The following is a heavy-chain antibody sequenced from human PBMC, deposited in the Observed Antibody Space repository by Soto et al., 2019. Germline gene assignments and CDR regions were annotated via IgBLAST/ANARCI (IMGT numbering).Heavy chain of an antibody. Sequence: QVQLQESGPGLVKPSETLSLTCSVSGDSLNSYYWSWIRQSPGKGLGWLGYIYYSGDTKYNPSLQSRISISVDTTENQFSLRLSSVTAADTAVYFCARDRNKLWKNDAFDIWGQGTMVTVSS. CDR1: GDSLNSYY. CDR3: ARDRNKLWKNDAFDI. CDR2: IYYSGDT. J-gene: IGHJ3*02. D-gene: IGHD1-1*01. V-gene: IGHV4-59*01.